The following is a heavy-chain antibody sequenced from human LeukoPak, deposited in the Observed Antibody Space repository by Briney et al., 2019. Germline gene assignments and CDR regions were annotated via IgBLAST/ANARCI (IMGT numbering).Heavy chain of an antibody. J-gene: IGHJ5*02. V-gene: IGHV3-21*01. D-gene: IGHD2-2*01. Sequence: GGSLRLSCAASGFTFSSYSMNWVRQAPGKGREWGSSISSSSIYYADSVKGRFTISRDNAKNSLYLQMNSLRAEDTAVYYCARDEEYQLLSWFDPWGQGTLVTVSS. CDR3: ARDEEYQLLSWFDP. CDR1: GFTFSSYS. CDR2: ISSSSI.